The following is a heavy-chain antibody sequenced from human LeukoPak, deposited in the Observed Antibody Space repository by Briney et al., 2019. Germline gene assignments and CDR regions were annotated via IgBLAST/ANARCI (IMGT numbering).Heavy chain of an antibody. CDR1: GGSISSYY. J-gene: IGHJ4*02. CDR3: ARDSYYYGSGSYKAPWYFDY. V-gene: IGHV4-59*01. CDR2: IYYSGST. Sequence: SETLSLTCTVSGGSISSYYWSWIRQPPGKGLEWIGYIYYSGSTNYNPSLKSRVTISVDTSKNQFSLKLTSVTAADTAVYYCARDSYYYGSGSYKAPWYFDYWGQGTLVTVSS. D-gene: IGHD3-10*01.